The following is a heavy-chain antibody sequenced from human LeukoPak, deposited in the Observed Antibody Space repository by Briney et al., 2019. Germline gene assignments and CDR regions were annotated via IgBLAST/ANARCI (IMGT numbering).Heavy chain of an antibody. Sequence: SETLSLTCSVSGASISSGKDFWGWIRQPPGKGLEWIGSIFYSGSTYYNPSLESRVTISVDTSRNEFSLKVMSVTAADTAVYYCARRGVTYSRSFFDYWGQGTLVTVSS. V-gene: IGHV4-39*01. CDR3: ARRGVTYSRSFFDY. D-gene: IGHD1-26*01. J-gene: IGHJ4*02. CDR2: IFYSGST. CDR1: GASISSGKDF.